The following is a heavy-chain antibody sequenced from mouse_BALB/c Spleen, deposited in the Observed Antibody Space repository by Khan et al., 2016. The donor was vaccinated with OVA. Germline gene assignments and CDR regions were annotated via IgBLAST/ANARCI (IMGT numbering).Heavy chain of an antibody. CDR2: IYPGTDNS. CDR3: ARGVALYHFDH. Sequence: QVQLKQSGAELVRPGASVKLSCKTSGYIFTSYWIHWVKQRSGQGLEWIARIYPGTDNSYYNEKFKDKATLTADKSSSTAYMQLSSLKSEDSDVYFCARGVALYHFDHWGQGTTLTVSS. D-gene: IGHD1-1*02. V-gene: IGHV1-76*01. J-gene: IGHJ2*01. CDR1: GYIFTSYW.